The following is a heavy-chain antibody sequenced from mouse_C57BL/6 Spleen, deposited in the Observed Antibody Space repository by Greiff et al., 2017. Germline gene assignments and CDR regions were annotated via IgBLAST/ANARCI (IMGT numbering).Heavy chain of an antibody. J-gene: IGHJ3*01. CDR1: GFNIKDDY. D-gene: IGHD1-2*01. Sequence: LKQSGAELVRPGASVKLSCTASGFNIKDDYMHWVKQRPEQGLEWIGWIDPENGDTEYASKFQGKATITADTSSNTAYLQLSSLTSEDTAVYYCTTSPYYGMAYWGQGTLVTVSA. V-gene: IGHV14-4*01. CDR3: TTSPYYGMAY. CDR2: IDPENGDT.